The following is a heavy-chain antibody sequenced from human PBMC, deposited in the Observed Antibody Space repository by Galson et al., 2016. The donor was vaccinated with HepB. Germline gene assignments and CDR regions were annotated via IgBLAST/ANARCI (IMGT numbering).Heavy chain of an antibody. Sequence: SVKVSCKASGYTFSIYGISWVRQAPGQGLEWMGWINAHNGNTNYAPKLQGRVTLTTDTSTSTAYMELGSLTSDDTAVYYCARGGGYGDNGHFDYWSQGILVTVSS. J-gene: IGHJ4*02. CDR2: INAHNGNT. V-gene: IGHV1-18*04. CDR1: GYTFSIYG. D-gene: IGHD4-17*01. CDR3: ARGGGYGDNGHFDY.